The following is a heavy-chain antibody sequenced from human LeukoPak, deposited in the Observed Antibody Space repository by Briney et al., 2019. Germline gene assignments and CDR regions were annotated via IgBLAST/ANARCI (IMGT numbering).Heavy chain of an antibody. CDR3: AKDYFGSSCYSDS. D-gene: IGHD2-2*01. J-gene: IGHJ4*03. CDR1: GFTFSSYG. CDR2: ISYDGSNK. V-gene: IGHV3-30*18. Sequence: GGSLRLSCAASGFTFSSYGMHWVRQAPGKGLEWVAVISYDGSNKYYADSVKGRFTISRDNSKNTLYLQMNSLRAEDTAVYYCAKDYFGSSCYSDSWGPGTLVTVSS.